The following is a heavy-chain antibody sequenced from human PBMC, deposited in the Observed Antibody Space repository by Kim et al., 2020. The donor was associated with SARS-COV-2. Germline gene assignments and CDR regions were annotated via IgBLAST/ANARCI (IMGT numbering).Heavy chain of an antibody. J-gene: IGHJ5*02. V-gene: IGHV4-39*01. CDR3: ARRSLTTWFDP. Sequence: SETLSLTCSVSGGSISSRSYYWGWIRQPPGKELEWIGSIYYRGSTYYNPSLKSRVTISVDTSKNQFSLKLSSVTAADTAVYYCARRSLTTWFDPWGQGTLVTVSS. CDR2: IYYRGST. CDR1: GGSISSRSYY. D-gene: IGHD1-1*01.